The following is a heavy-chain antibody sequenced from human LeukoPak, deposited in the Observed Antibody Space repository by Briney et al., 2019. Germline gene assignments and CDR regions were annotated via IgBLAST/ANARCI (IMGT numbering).Heavy chain of an antibody. CDR2: IYYSGST. Sequence: PSETLSLTCTVSGGSISSYYWSWIRQPPGKGLEWIGYIYYSGSTNYNPSLKSRVTISVDTSKNQFSLKLSSVTAADTAVYYCARVPSITIFGVVTPYYFDYWGQGTLVTVSS. D-gene: IGHD3-3*01. V-gene: IGHV4-59*01. J-gene: IGHJ4*02. CDR3: ARVPSITIFGVVTPYYFDY. CDR1: GGSISSYY.